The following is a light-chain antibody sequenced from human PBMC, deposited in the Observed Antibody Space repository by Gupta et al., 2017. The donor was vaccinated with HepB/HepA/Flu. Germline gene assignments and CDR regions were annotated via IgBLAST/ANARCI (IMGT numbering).Light chain of an antibody. J-gene: IGKJ5*01. CDR3: QRYNSAPVI. CDR1: QAMSNY. V-gene: IGKV1-27*01. Sequence: DIQLTQSPSSLSASIGDTVTIPCRASQAMSNYLAWYQQRPGSIPKPLIFGSSNLDSGVPTRFSGSGSGTHFTLTINDVQPEDFATYFCQRYNSAPVIFGQGTRVEIK. CDR2: GSS.